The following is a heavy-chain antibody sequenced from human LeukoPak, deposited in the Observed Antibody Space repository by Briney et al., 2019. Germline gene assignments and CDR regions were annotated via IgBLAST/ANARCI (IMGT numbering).Heavy chain of an antibody. CDR2: INPNSGGT. V-gene: IGHV1-2*02. CDR1: GFTFTGYF. J-gene: IGHJ3*02. Sequence: ASVKVSCKASGFTFTGYFMHWVRQAPGQGLEWMGWINPNSGGTNYAQKFQGRVTMTRDTSISTAYMELSRLRSDDTAVYYCARVFTMIVVVTDDDAFDIWGQGTMVTVSS. CDR3: ARVFTMIVVVTDDDAFDI. D-gene: IGHD3-22*01.